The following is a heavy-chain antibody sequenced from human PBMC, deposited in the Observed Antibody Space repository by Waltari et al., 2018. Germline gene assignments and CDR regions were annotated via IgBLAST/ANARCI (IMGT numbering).Heavy chain of an antibody. CDR3: AKGFRPQIYTYDFLDM. J-gene: IGHJ3*02. Sequence: VQLVESGGALVPTYGSLSISCFAASLIFDYFALLWVRQVPGTGSGWGACISWISGRRDYADSLKCRLTISRENAQKSLFLQMNDLRVEDAALYYCAKGFRPQIYTYDFLDMWGQGTMVTVST. CDR2: ISWISGRR. D-gene: IGHD5-18*01. CDR1: SLIFDYFA. V-gene: IGHV3-9*01.